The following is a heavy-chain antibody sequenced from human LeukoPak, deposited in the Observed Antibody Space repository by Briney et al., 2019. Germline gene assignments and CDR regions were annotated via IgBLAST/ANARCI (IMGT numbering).Heavy chain of an antibody. CDR1: GFTFSNAW. CDR3: TTDPWFGELDFI. CDR2: IKSKTDGGTT. Sequence: GGSLRLSCAASGFTFSNAWMSWVRQAPGKGLEWVGRIKSKTDGGTTDYAAPVKGRFTISRDDSKNTLYLQMNSLKTEDTAVYYCTTDPWFGELDFIWGQGTMVTVSS. V-gene: IGHV3-15*01. J-gene: IGHJ3*02. D-gene: IGHD3-10*01.